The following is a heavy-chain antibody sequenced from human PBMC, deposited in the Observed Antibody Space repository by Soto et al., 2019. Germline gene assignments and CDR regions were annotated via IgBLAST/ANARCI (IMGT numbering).Heavy chain of an antibody. CDR3: AKDLLTYCGGDCSDY. J-gene: IGHJ4*02. V-gene: IGHV3-23*01. CDR1: GFTFSSYA. Sequence: EVQLLESGGGLVQPGGSLRLSCAASGFTFSSYAMSWVRQAPGKGLEWVSAISGSGGSTYYADSVKGRFTISRDNSQNTLYLQMNSLRAEDTAVYYGAKDLLTYCGGDCSDYWGQGTLVTVSS. D-gene: IGHD2-21*01. CDR2: ISGSGGST.